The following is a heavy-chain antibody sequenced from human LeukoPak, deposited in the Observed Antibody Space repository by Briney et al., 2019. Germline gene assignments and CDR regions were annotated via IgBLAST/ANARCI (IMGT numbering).Heavy chain of an antibody. J-gene: IGHJ6*02. CDR3: ARDAEGGYYGMDV. V-gene: IGHV1-2*02. Sequence: ASVTVSCTASGYTFTGYYMHWVRQAPGQGLEWMGWINPNSGGTKYAQKFQGRVTMTRDTSISTAYMELGRLRSDDTAVYYCARDAEGGYYGMDVWGQGTTVTVSS. CDR2: INPNSGGT. D-gene: IGHD1-26*01. CDR1: GYTFTGYY.